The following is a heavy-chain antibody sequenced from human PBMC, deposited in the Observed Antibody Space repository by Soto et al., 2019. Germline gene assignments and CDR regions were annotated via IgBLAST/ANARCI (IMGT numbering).Heavy chain of an antibody. CDR3: ARAPPDAGNYYYYGMDV. Sequence: GGSLRLSCAASGFTFSSYWMHWGRQAPGKGLVWVSRINSDGSSTSYADSVRGRFTISRDNAKNTLYLQMNSLRAEDTAVYYCARAPPDAGNYYYYGMDVWGQGTTVTVSS. CDR1: GFTFSSYW. CDR2: INSDGSST. V-gene: IGHV3-74*01. J-gene: IGHJ6*02.